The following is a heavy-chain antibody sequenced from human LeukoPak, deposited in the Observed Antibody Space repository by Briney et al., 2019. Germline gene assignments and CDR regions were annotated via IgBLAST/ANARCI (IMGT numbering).Heavy chain of an antibody. D-gene: IGHD5-18*01. CDR3: ARDGKIQLWLHYYYYMDV. V-gene: IGHV1-18*01. J-gene: IGHJ6*03. CDR1: GYTFTSYG. Sequence: ASVKVSCKASGYTFTSYGISWVRQAPGQGLEWMGWISAYNGNTNYAQKLQGRVTMTTDTSTSTAYMELRSLRSDDTAVYYCARDGKIQLWLHYYYYMDVWGKGTTVTVSS. CDR2: ISAYNGNT.